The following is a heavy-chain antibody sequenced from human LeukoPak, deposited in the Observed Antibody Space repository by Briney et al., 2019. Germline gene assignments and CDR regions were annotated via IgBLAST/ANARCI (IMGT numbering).Heavy chain of an antibody. CDR2: ISSGGTYE. D-gene: IGHD3-10*01. Sequence: GKSLRLSCAASGFTFSNYAMQWVRQAPGKGLEWVSLISSGGTYEYYADSVKGRFTISRDNSKNTLYLQLNSLRAEDTAVYYCARDSTYYYDSGSSGPHYFDNWGQGTLVTVSS. V-gene: IGHV3-30*01. CDR1: GFTFSNYA. CDR3: ARDSTYYYDSGSSGPHYFDN. J-gene: IGHJ4*02.